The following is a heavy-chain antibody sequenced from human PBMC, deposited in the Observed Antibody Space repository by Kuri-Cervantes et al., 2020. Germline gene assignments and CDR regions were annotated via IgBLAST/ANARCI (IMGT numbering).Heavy chain of an antibody. CDR1: GFNFGDYW. J-gene: IGHJ4*02. V-gene: IGHV3-7*03. CDR3: ASGPYGDSFFDY. CDR2: IKHDGSEK. D-gene: IGHD4-17*01. Sequence: GGSLRLSCAASGFNFGDYWMAWVRQAPGQGLEWVATIKHDGSEKYYVDSLKGRFTISRDNAKNSLCLQVNSLRAEDTAVYYCASGPYGDSFFDYWGQGTLVTVSS.